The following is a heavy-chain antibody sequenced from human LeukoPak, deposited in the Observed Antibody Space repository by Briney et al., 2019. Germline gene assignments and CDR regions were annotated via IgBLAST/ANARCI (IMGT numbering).Heavy chain of an antibody. V-gene: IGHV4-31*03. CDR3: ARWEVRLNAFEM. J-gene: IGHJ3*02. D-gene: IGHD3-10*01. CDR2: IYYSGST. Sequence: SETLSLTCTVSGGSISSGGYYWSWIRQHPGKGLEGIGYIYYSGSTYYNPSLKSRVTISVDTSKNQFSLELSPVTAADTAVYYCARWEVRLNAFEMWGQGTMVTVSS. CDR1: GGSISSGGYY.